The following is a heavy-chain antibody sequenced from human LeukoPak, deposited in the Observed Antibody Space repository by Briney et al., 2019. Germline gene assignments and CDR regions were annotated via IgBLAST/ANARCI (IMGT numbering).Heavy chain of an antibody. V-gene: IGHV1-46*01. J-gene: IGHJ4*02. CDR3: AREGWNYFDF. CDR2: INPSGGTT. CDR1: GYTFTSHY. Sequence: AATLRLSCTASGYTFTSHYMHWVRQAPGQGLEWRGIINPSGGTTGYSQTFQGRFTISRDTSTNTLYMEMTSLRSEDTAVYYCAREGWNYFDFWGQGTLVTVSS. D-gene: IGHD6-19*01.